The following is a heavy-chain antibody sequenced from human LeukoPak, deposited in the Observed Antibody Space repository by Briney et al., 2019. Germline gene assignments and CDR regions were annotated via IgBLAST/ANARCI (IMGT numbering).Heavy chain of an antibody. CDR2: ISGRGRTT. D-gene: IGHD2-15*01. J-gene: IGHJ6*03. V-gene: IGHV3-23*01. CDR3: ARGGGSIRHSYYYYVDV. CDR1: GFTFRDFG. Sequence: PGGSLRLSCAVSGFTFRDFGMVWVRQTPEKGLEWVAGISGRGRTTYYADSVKGRFTISRDNAKNSLYLRVNSLRDEDTALYYCARGGGSIRHSYYYYVDVWGKGTSVTVSS.